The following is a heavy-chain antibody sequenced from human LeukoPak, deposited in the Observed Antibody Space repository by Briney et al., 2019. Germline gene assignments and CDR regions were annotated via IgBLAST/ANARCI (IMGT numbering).Heavy chain of an antibody. Sequence: SETLSLTCTVYGGSFSGYYWSWIRQPPGKGLEWIGEINHSGNTNYNPSLKSRVTMSVDTSKNQFSLKLSSVTAADTAVYYCARGRYSYGLLDFDYWGQGTLVTVSS. J-gene: IGHJ4*02. CDR3: ARGRYSYGLLDFDY. V-gene: IGHV4-34*01. CDR2: INHSGNT. CDR1: GGSFSGYY. D-gene: IGHD5-18*01.